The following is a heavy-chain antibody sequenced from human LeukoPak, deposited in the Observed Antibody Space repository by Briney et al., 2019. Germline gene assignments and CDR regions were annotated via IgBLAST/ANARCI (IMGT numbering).Heavy chain of an antibody. CDR1: GYTFTSYG. D-gene: IGHD3-10*01. V-gene: IGHV1-18*01. Sequence: GASVTVSCTASGYTFTSYGTSWVRQAPGQGLEWMGWISAYNGNTNYAQKLQGRVTMTTDTSTSTAYMELRSLRSDDTAVYYCARYVEGSKVDYWGQGTLVTVSS. J-gene: IGHJ4*02. CDR2: ISAYNGNT. CDR3: ARYVEGSKVDY.